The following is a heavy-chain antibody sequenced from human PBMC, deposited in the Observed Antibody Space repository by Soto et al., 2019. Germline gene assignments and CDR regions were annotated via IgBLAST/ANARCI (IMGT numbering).Heavy chain of an antibody. CDR3: ARHIYSGYDLTVFDY. V-gene: IGHV4-59*08. J-gene: IGHJ4*02. CDR1: GGSISSYY. D-gene: IGHD5-12*01. CDR2: INYSGST. Sequence: SETLSLTCTVSGGSISSYYWSWIRQPPGKGLERIGYINYSGSTNYNPSLKSRVTISVGTSKNQFSLKLNSVTAADTAVYYCARHIYSGYDLTVFDYWGQGTPVTVSS.